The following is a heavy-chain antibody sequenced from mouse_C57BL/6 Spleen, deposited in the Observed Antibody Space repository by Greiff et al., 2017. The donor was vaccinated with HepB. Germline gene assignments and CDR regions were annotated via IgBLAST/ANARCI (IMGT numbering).Heavy chain of an antibody. V-gene: IGHV1-52*01. Sequence: QVQLQQPGAELVRPGSSVKLSCKASGYTFTSYWMHWVKQRPIQGLEWIGNIDPSDSETHYNQKFKDKATLTVDKSSSTAYMQLSSLTSEDSAVYYCARGNYSNFAWFAYWGQGTLVTVSA. CDR1: GYTFTSYW. CDR3: ARGNYSNFAWFAY. D-gene: IGHD2-5*01. J-gene: IGHJ3*01. CDR2: IDPSDSET.